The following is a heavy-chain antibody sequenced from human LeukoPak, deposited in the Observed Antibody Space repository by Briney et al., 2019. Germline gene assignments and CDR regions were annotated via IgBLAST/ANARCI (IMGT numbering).Heavy chain of an antibody. CDR3: ARQEIAAAYSDY. V-gene: IGHV5-51*01. D-gene: IGHD6-13*01. J-gene: IGHJ4*02. CDR1: GYGFTSYW. CDR2: IYPGDSDT. Sequence: GEPLKISCKGSGYGFTSYWIGWVRQMGGKGLEWMGIIYPGDSDTRYSPSFQGQATISADKSISTAYLQWSSLKASDTAMYYCARQEIAAAYSDYWGQGTLVTVSS.